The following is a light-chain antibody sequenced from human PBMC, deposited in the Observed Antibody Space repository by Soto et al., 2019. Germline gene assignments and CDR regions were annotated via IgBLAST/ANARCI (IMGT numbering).Light chain of an antibody. CDR1: QSVSSSY. J-gene: IGKJ1*01. CDR2: GAS. V-gene: IGKV3-20*01. Sequence: EIVLTQSPGTLSLSPGERATLSCRASQSVSSSYLAWYQQKPGQAPRLLIYGASSRATGIPDRFSGSGSGTHFTLTISSLEPEDFAGYYCQQYGSSRRTLGQGTKVEIK. CDR3: QQYGSSRRT.